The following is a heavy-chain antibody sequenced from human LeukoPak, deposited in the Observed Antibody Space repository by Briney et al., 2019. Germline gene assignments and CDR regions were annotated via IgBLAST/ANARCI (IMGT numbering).Heavy chain of an antibody. CDR1: GCTFSSYG. CDR2: IWYDGSNK. V-gene: IGHV3-33*01. Sequence: GGSLRLSCAASGCTFSSYGMHWVRQAPGKGLEGVAVIWYDGSNKYYADSVKGRFTISRDNSKNTLYLQMNSLRAEDTAVYYCARDDYGDYQGRMDVWGKGTTVTVSS. J-gene: IGHJ6*04. CDR3: ARDDYGDYQGRMDV. D-gene: IGHD4-17*01.